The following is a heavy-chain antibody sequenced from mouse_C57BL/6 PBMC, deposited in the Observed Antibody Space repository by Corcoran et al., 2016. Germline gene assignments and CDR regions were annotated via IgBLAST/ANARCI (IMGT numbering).Heavy chain of an antibody. CDR3: ARECDGYLGYYFDS. Sequence: EVQLQQSGPELVKPGASVKISCKASGYTFTDYYMNWVKQSHGKSLEWIGDINPNNGGTSYNQKFKGKATLTVDKSSSTAYMELRSLTSEDSAVYYCARECDGYLGYYFDSWGQGTTLAFSS. V-gene: IGHV1-26*01. CDR1: GYTFTDYY. D-gene: IGHD2-3*01. CDR2: INPNNGGT. J-gene: IGHJ2*01.